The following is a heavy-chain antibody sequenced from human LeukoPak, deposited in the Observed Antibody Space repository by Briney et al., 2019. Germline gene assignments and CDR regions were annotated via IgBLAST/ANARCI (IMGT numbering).Heavy chain of an antibody. Sequence: SETLSLTCAVYGGSFSGYYWSWIRQPPGKGLEWIGSIFHSGSTYYNPSLKSRVTISVDTSKNQFSLKLSSVTAADTAVYYCARQSDYWGQGTLVTVSS. J-gene: IGHJ4*02. CDR3: ARQSDY. CDR1: GGSFSGYY. V-gene: IGHV4-34*12. CDR2: IFHSGST.